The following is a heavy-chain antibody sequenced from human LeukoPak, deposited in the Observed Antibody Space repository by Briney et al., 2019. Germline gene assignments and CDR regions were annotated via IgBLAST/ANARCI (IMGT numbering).Heavy chain of an antibody. J-gene: IGHJ4*02. CDR1: GYTFTGYY. Sequence: ASVKVSCKASGYTFTGYYMHWVRQAPGRGLEWMGRINPNSGGTNYAQKFQGRVTMTRDTSISTAYMELSRLRSDDTAVYYCAAKSGYSYEYCFDYWGQGTLVTVSS. CDR3: AAKSGYSYEYCFDY. CDR2: INPNSGGT. D-gene: IGHD5-18*01. V-gene: IGHV1-2*06.